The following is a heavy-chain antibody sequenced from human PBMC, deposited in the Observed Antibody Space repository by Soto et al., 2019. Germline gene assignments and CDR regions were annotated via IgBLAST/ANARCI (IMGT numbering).Heavy chain of an antibody. J-gene: IGHJ4*02. Sequence: ASVKVSCKASEYIFTSYVFHWVRQAPGQRLEWMGWVNTGNGHTKYSQKFQGTVTFTRDTSANTAYMEVGSLTSEDTAVYYCSTLTATPGYWGEGTLVTVSS. V-gene: IGHV1-3*04. CDR3: STLTATPGY. CDR2: VNTGNGHT. CDR1: EYIFTSYV.